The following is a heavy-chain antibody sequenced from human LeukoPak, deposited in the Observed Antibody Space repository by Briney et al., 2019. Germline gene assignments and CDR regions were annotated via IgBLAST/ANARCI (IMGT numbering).Heavy chain of an antibody. Sequence: GGSLRLSCAASGFTFSNYAMHWVRQAPGKGLEWVAVISYDGSNKYYADSVKGRFTISRDNSKNTLYLQMNSLRAEDTAVYYCASWAGNTQSDSWSGPFDYWGQGTLVTVSS. CDR3: ASWAGNTQSDSWSGPFDY. J-gene: IGHJ4*02. D-gene: IGHD3-3*01. CDR1: GFTFSNYA. CDR2: ISYDGSNK. V-gene: IGHV3-30-3*01.